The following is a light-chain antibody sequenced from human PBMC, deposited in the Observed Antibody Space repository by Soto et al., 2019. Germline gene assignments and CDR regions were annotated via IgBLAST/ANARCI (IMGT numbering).Light chain of an antibody. CDR2: DAS. Sequence: DIQLTQSPSTLSASVGDIVTITCRASQRIDRYLAWYQQKPGKAPKLLVYDASTLEGGVPSRFSGSGSATEFILTISSLQPDDFATYYCQQYKDDAWTFGQGTKVDIK. V-gene: IGKV1-5*01. CDR1: QRIDRY. CDR3: QQYKDDAWT. J-gene: IGKJ1*01.